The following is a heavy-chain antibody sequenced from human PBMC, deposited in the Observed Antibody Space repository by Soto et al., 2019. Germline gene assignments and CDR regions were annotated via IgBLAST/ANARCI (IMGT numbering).Heavy chain of an antibody. CDR1: GGSISSYY. J-gene: IGHJ5*02. CDR2: IYYSGST. V-gene: IGHV4-59*01. Sequence: SETLSLTCTVSGGSISSYYWSWIRQPPGKGLEWIGYIYYSGSTNYNPSLKSRVTISVDTSKNQFSLKLSSVTAADTAVYYCARGFSSVVVPAAPNWFDPWGQGTLVTVSS. D-gene: IGHD2-2*01. CDR3: ARGFSSVVVPAAPNWFDP.